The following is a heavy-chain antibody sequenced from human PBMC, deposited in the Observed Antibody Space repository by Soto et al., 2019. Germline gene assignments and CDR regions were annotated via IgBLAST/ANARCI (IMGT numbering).Heavy chain of an antibody. CDR2: IIPIFGTA. CDR1: GGTFSSYA. CDR3: ARCGDYGDYARWYFDL. V-gene: IGHV1-69*12. Sequence: QVQLVQSGAEVKKPGSSVKVSCKASGGTFSSYAISWVRQAPGQGLEWMGGIIPIFGTANYAQKFQGRVTTTADESTSTAYMELSSLRSEDTAVYYCARCGDYGDYARWYFDLWGRGTLVTVSS. J-gene: IGHJ2*01. D-gene: IGHD4-17*01.